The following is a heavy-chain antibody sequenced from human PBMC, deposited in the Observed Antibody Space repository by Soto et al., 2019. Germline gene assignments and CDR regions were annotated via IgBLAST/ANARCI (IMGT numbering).Heavy chain of an antibody. CDR3: ARLNPGYSSYYFDY. Sequence: SETLSLTCTVSGGSISSYYWSWIRQPPGKGLEWIGYIYYSRSTKYNPSLKSRNTISEDTSKNQLSQKMRTVNAANTAVYYCARLNPGYSSYYFDYWGQGTLVTVSS. J-gene: IGHJ4*02. D-gene: IGHD6-13*01. CDR1: GGSISSYY. V-gene: IGHV4-59*08. CDR2: IYYSRST.